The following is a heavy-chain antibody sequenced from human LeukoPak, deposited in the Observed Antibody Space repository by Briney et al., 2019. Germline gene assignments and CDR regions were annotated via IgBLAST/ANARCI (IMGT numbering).Heavy chain of an antibody. J-gene: IGHJ6*03. V-gene: IGHV3-21*01. CDR2: ISSSGSYI. CDR3: ARDNSGTYRTYYYYYYMDV. Sequence: PGGSLRLSCAASGFTFSTFSSYSMNWVRQAPGKGLEWVSSISSSGSYIYYADSVKGRFTISRDNAKNSLYLQMNSLRAEDTAVYYCARDNSGTYRTYYYYYYMDVWGKGTTVTVSS. CDR1: GFTFSTFSSYS. D-gene: IGHD1-26*01.